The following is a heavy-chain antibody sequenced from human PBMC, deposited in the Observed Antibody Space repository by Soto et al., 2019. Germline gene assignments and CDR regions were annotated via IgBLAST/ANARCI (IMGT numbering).Heavy chain of an antibody. V-gene: IGHV4-34*01. D-gene: IGHD3-3*01. Sequence: SETLSLTCAVYGGSFSGYYWSWIRQPPGKGLEWIGEINHSGSTNYNPSLKSRVTISVDTSKNQFSLKLSSVTAADTAVYYCARGWLRFTYYDFWSGHPPRNWFDPWGQGTLVTVSS. CDR2: INHSGST. CDR1: GGSFSGYY. CDR3: ARGWLRFTYYDFWSGHPPRNWFDP. J-gene: IGHJ5*02.